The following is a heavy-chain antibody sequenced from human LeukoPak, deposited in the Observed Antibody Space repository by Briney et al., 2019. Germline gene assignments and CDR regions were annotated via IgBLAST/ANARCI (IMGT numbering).Heavy chain of an antibody. CDR3: ASQYYYDSSGYYPENAYAFDI. D-gene: IGHD3-22*01. CDR1: GGSISSYY. CDR2: IYYSGST. V-gene: IGHV4-59*01. Sequence: SETLSLTCTVSGGSISSYYWSWIRQPPGKGLEWIGYIYYSGSTNYNPSLKSRVTISVDTSKNQFSLKLSSVTAADTAVYYCASQYYYDSSGYYPENAYAFDIWGQGTMVTVSS. J-gene: IGHJ3*02.